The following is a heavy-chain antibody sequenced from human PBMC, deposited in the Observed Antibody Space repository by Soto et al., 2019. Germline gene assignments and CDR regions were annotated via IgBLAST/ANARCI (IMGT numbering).Heavy chain of an antibody. CDR2: ISAYNGNT. CDR3: ARECCSAGTCYSLFDY. Sequence: ASVKVSCKASGYTFTSYGINWVRQAPGQGLEWMGWISAYNGNTNYAQKFQGRVTMTTDTSTSTAYMELRSLRSDDTAVYYCARECCSAGTCYSLFDYWGQGTLVTVSS. CDR1: GYTFTSYG. D-gene: IGHD2-15*01. J-gene: IGHJ4*02. V-gene: IGHV1-18*01.